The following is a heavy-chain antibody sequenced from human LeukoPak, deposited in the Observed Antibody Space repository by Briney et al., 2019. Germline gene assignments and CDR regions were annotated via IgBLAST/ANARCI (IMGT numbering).Heavy chain of an antibody. CDR1: GFTFSSYG. CDR2: IAYDGANE. V-gene: IGHV3-30*18. J-gene: IGHJ4*02. Sequence: PGRSLRLSCAASGFTFSSYGMHWVRQAPGKGLEWVAVIAYDGANEYYADSVKGRFAISRDNSNNTLYLQMNSLRPEDTAVYFCAKDPHYKVTTSYYFDYWGQGTLVTVSS. D-gene: IGHD2-21*02. CDR3: AKDPHYKVTTSYYFDY.